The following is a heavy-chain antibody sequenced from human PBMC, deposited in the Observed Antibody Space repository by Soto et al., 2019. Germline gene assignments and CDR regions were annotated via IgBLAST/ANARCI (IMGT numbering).Heavy chain of an antibody. CDR2: IYSGGST. J-gene: IGHJ6*02. CDR3: ARGTIFGVPTIGYYGMDV. V-gene: IGHV3-53*01. D-gene: IGHD3-3*01. CDR1: GFTVSSNY. Sequence: GGSLRLSCAASGFTVSSNYMSWVRQAPGKGLEWVSVIYSGGSTYYADSVKGRFTISRDNSKNTLYLQMNSLRAEDTAVYYCARGTIFGVPTIGYYGMDVWGQGTTVTVSS.